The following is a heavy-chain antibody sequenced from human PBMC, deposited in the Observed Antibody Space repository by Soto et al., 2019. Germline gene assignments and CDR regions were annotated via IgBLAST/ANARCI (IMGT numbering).Heavy chain of an antibody. V-gene: IGHV3-23*01. Sequence: GSLRLSCAASGFTFSTYGMSWVRQAPGKGLEWVSVISGSGGTTYYADSVKGRFTISRDNSKNTLYVQMNSLRAEDTAIYYCAKVRESAAAGHFDYWGQGTLVTVSS. CDR2: ISGSGGTT. D-gene: IGHD6-13*01. CDR1: GFTFSTYG. J-gene: IGHJ4*02. CDR3: AKVRESAAAGHFDY.